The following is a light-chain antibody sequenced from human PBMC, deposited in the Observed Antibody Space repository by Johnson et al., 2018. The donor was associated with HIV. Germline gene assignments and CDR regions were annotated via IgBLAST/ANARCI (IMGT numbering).Light chain of an antibody. CDR2: DNN. V-gene: IGLV1-51*01. Sequence: VLTQPPSVSAAPGQKVTLSCSGSSSNIGNNYVSWYQQLPGTAPKLLIYDNNKRPSGIPDRFSGSKSGTSATLGITGLQTGDEADYYCGTWDSSLSAYVFGTGTKVTVL. J-gene: IGLJ1*01. CDR3: GTWDSSLSAYV. CDR1: SSNIGNNY.